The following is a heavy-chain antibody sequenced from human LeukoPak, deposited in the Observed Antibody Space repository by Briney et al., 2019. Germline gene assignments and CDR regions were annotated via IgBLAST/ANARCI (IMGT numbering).Heavy chain of an antibody. CDR2: INPNSGDT. V-gene: IGHV1-2*02. Sequence: GASVSVSCTASGYTFTGYYMHWVRQAPGQGLEWMGWINPNSGDTSYAQKFQGRVTLTRDTSINTAYMELSRLTSDDTAVYSCARERFGIAPWGQGTLVTVSS. CDR3: ARERFGIAP. D-gene: IGHD3-3*01. J-gene: IGHJ5*02. CDR1: GYTFTGYY.